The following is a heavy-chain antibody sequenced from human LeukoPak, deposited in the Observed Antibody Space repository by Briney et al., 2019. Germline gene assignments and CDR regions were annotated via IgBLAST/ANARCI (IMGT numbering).Heavy chain of an antibody. CDR1: GFTFTNYG. CDR2: ISKSGDTT. D-gene: IGHD3-3*02. V-gene: IGHV3-23*01. Sequence: GGSLRLSCAASGFTFTNYGMSWVRQAPGKGLEWVSTISKSGDTTYYADSVKGRFTISRDNSKNTLYLQMNSLRAEDTAVYYCGKDQEVFSSSVVTHWGQGTLVTVSS. CDR3: GKDQEVFSSSVVTH. J-gene: IGHJ4*02.